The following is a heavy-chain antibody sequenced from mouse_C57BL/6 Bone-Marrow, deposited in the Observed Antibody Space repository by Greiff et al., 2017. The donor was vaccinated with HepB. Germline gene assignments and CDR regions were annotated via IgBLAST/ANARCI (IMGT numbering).Heavy chain of an antibody. V-gene: IGHV3-6*01. CDR2: ISYDGSN. CDR3: ARAGGGYSAWFAY. CDR1: GYSITSGYY. J-gene: IGHJ3*01. Sequence: EVQLKESGPGLVKPSQSLSLTCSVTGYSITSGYYWNWIRQFPGNKLEWMGYISYDGSNNYNPSLKNRISITRDTSKNQFFLKLNSVTTEDTATYYCARAGGGYSAWFAYWGQGTLVTVSA. D-gene: IGHD2-3*01.